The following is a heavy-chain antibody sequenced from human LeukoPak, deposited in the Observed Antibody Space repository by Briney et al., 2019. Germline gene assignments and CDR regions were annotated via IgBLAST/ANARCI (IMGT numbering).Heavy chain of an antibody. J-gene: IGHJ4*02. Sequence: GGSLRLSCAASGFTFSSYSMNWVRQAPGKGLEWVSYISSSSSTIYYADSVKGRFTISRDNAKNSLYLQMNSLKTEDTAVYYCTRGGDIVVVSAAEIDYWGQGTLVTVSS. V-gene: IGHV3-48*01. CDR3: TRGGDIVVVSAAEIDY. CDR2: ISSSSSTI. D-gene: IGHD2-2*01. CDR1: GFTFSSYS.